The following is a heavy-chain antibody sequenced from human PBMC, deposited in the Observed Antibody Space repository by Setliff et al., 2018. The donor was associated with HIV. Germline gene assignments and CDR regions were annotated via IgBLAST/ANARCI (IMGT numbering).Heavy chain of an antibody. CDR1: GYSFTNYW. D-gene: IGHD6-13*01. J-gene: IGHJ6*03. V-gene: IGHV5-51*01. Sequence: GESLKISCKGSGYSFTNYWVGWVRQTPGKGLEWMGIIYPGDSDTRYSPAFQGQVTISGDRSISTACLHWSSLKASDTAIYYCVKQATFYYYMDVWGRGTSVTVSS. CDR3: VKQATFYYYMDV. CDR2: IYPGDSDT.